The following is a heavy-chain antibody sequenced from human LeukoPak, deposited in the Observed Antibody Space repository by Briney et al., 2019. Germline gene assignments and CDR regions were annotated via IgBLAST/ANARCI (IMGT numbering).Heavy chain of an antibody. D-gene: IGHD6-13*01. CDR1: GYTFTSYG. Sequence: GASVKVSCKASGYTFTSYGISWVRQAPGQGLEWMGWISTYNGNTNYAQKLQGRVTMTTDTSTSTAYMELRSLRSDDTAVYYRARDRSALYSSSWYGRLYYYYYMDVWGKGTTVTVSS. CDR3: ARDRSALYSSSWYGRLYYYYYMDV. V-gene: IGHV1-18*01. CDR2: ISTYNGNT. J-gene: IGHJ6*03.